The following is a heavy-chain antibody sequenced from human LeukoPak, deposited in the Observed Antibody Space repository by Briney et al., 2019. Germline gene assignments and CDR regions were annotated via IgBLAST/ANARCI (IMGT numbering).Heavy chain of an antibody. Sequence: ASVKVSCKASGYTFTSYGISWVRQAPGQGLEWMGWISAYSGNTNYAQKLQGRVTMTTDTSTSTAYMELRSLRSDDTAVYYCARPQYDYVWGSYRYDAFDIWGQGTMVTVSS. D-gene: IGHD3-16*02. J-gene: IGHJ3*02. V-gene: IGHV1-18*01. CDR3: ARPQYDYVWGSYRYDAFDI. CDR1: GYTFTSYG. CDR2: ISAYSGNT.